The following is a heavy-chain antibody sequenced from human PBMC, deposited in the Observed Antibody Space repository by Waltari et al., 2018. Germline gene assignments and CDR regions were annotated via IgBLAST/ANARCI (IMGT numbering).Heavy chain of an antibody. CDR2: LDNNREGAT. CDR3: AKVEWGGYSGYVGDC. J-gene: IGHJ4*02. CDR1: GFTFSSPA. V-gene: IGHV3-23*01. D-gene: IGHD5-12*01. Sequence: EVQLLESGGALVQPGASVRLSCAASGFTFSSPAIVWVRQAPGKGLEWVSALDNNREGATFYADSVRGRFTISRDNSKNTLYLQMNSLRIEDTAVYYCAKVEWGGYSGYVGDCWGQGTLVTVSS.